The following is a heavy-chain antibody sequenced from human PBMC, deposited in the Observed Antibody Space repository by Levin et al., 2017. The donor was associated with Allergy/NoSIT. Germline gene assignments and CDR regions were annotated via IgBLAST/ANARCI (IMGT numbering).Heavy chain of an antibody. CDR3: AKDSSGRITMIVDHFDY. D-gene: IGHD3-22*01. J-gene: IGHJ4*02. CDR2: ISGSGGST. CDR1: GFTFSSYA. Sequence: ASVKVSCAASGFTFSSYAMSWVRQAPGKGLEWVSAISGSGGSTYYADSVKGRFTISRDNSKNTLYLQMNSLRAEDTAVYYCAKDSSGRITMIVDHFDYWGQGTLVTVSS. V-gene: IGHV3-23*01.